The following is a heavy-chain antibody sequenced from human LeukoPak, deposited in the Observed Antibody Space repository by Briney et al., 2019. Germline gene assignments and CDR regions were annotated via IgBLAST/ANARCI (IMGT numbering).Heavy chain of an antibody. D-gene: IGHD1-26*01. J-gene: IGHJ4*02. Sequence: ASVKVSCKASGYTFTTFGITWVRQAPGQGLEWMGWISAYTGNTNYAPKFQGRVTMTTDTSTSTAYMELRSLRSDDTAVYYCARDRGSGSYYDYWGQGTLVTVSS. CDR2: ISAYTGNT. CDR1: GYTFTTFG. V-gene: IGHV1-18*01. CDR3: ARDRGSGSYYDY.